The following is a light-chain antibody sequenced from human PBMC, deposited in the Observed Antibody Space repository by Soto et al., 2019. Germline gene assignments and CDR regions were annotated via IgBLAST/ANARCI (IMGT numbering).Light chain of an antibody. CDR1: QSFTSSY. J-gene: IGKJ5*01. V-gene: IGKV3-20*01. Sequence: EIVLTQSPGTLSLSPGERATLSCRASQSFTSSYLAWYQQKPGQAPRLLIYGASSRATGIPDRFSGSGSGTDFTLPISRLEPEDFAVYYCQQYGSSPPITPGQGTRLEIK. CDR2: GAS. CDR3: QQYGSSPPIT.